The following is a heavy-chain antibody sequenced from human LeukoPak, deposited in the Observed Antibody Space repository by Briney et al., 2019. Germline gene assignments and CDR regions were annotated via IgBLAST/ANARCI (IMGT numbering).Heavy chain of an antibody. D-gene: IGHD3-10*01. Sequence: GGSLRLSCAASGFTFSSYSMNWVRQAPGKGLEWVSYISSSSSTIYYADSVKGRFTISRDNSKNMVYLQMNSLRAEDTAVYYCARTPGGSGNFFDYWGQGTPVTVSS. CDR1: GFTFSSYS. CDR2: ISSSSSTI. J-gene: IGHJ4*02. CDR3: ARTPGGSGNFFDY. V-gene: IGHV3-48*01.